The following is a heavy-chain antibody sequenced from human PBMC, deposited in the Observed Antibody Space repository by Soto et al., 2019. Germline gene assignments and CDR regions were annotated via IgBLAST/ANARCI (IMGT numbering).Heavy chain of an antibody. Sequence: SETLSLTCAVYGGSFSGYYWSWIRQPQGKGLEWIGEINHSGSTNYNPSLKSRVTISVDTSKNQFSLKLSSVTAADTAVYYCARGGVVPAATYYFDYWGQGTLVTVSS. CDR1: GGSFSGYY. CDR2: INHSGST. CDR3: ARGGVVPAATYYFDY. V-gene: IGHV4-34*01. J-gene: IGHJ4*02. D-gene: IGHD2-2*01.